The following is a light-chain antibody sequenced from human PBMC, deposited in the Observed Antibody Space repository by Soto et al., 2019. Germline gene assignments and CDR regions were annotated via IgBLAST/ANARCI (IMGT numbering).Light chain of an antibody. CDR3: QQLNSYPGFT. V-gene: IGKV1-9*01. CDR1: QRITTY. Sequence: IQMTQSPSSLSASVGDRVTITCRASQRITTYLNWYQQKPGKAPKLLIYAASTLQSGVPSRFSGSGSGTEFTLTISSLQPEDFATYYCQQLNSYPGFTFGPGTKVDIK. CDR2: AAS. J-gene: IGKJ3*01.